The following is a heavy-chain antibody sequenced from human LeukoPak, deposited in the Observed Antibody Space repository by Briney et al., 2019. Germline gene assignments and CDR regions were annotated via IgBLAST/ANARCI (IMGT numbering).Heavy chain of an antibody. Sequence: ASVKVSCKASGYTFTGYYMHWVRQAPGQGLEWMGWISGYNADTDSTQKVQGRLTMTTDTSTNTAYMELRSLRSDDTAVYYCARLFCNNGVCHRAFDIWDQGTMVTVSS. J-gene: IGHJ3*02. D-gene: IGHD2-8*01. CDR2: ISGYNADT. CDR3: ARLFCNNGVCHRAFDI. CDR1: GYTFTGYY. V-gene: IGHV1-18*04.